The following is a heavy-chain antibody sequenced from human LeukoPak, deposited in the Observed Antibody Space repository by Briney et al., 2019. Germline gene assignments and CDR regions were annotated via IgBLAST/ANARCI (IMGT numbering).Heavy chain of an antibody. V-gene: IGHV4-30-4*01. J-gene: IGHJ4*02. CDR2: IYYSGCT. Sequence: SETLSLTCTVSGGSISSGDYYWSWIRQPPGKGLEWIGYIYYSGCTYYNPSLKSRVTISVDTSKNQFSLKLSSVTAADTAVYYCARGESGYFDYWGQGTLVTVSS. D-gene: IGHD3-10*01. CDR1: GGSISSGDYY. CDR3: ARGESGYFDY.